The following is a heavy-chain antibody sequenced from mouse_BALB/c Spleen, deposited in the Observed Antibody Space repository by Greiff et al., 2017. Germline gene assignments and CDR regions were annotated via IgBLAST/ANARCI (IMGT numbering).Heavy chain of an antibody. D-gene: IGHD2-14*01. CDR3: ARQDTPAYYRYDEAMDY. Sequence: VQLQQSGPELVKPGASVKMSCKASGYTFTSYVMHWVKQKPGQGLEWIGYINPYNDGTKYNEKFKGKATLTSDKSSSTAYMELSSLTSEDSAVYYCARQDTPAYYRYDEAMDYWGQGTSVTVSS. J-gene: IGHJ4*01. CDR2: INPYNDGT. V-gene: IGHV1-14*01. CDR1: GYTFTSYV.